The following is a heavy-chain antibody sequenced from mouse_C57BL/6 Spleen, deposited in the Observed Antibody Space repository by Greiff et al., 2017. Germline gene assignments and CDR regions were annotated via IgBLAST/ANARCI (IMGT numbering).Heavy chain of an antibody. J-gene: IGHJ2*01. CDR1: GFTFSSYG. CDR2: ISSGGSYT. CDR3: ARREDYYGSSTYYFDY. D-gene: IGHD1-1*01. Sequence: EVKLMESGGDLVKPGGSLKLSCAASGFTFSSYGMSWVRQTPDKRLEWVATISSGGSYTYYPDSVKGRFTISRDNDKNTLYLQMSSLKSEDTAMYYCARREDYYGSSTYYFDYWGKGTTLTVSS. V-gene: IGHV5-6*02.